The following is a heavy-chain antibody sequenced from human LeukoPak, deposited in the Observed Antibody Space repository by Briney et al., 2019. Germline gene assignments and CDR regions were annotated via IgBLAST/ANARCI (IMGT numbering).Heavy chain of an antibody. V-gene: IGHV3-23*01. J-gene: IGHJ4*02. Sequence: PGGSLRLSCAASVFTFSSYAMSWVRQAPGKGLEWVSAISGSGGSTYYADSVKGRFTISRDNSKNTLYLQMNSLRAEDTAVYYCAKVLRRAIVATILFDCWGQGTLVTVSS. D-gene: IGHD5-12*01. CDR2: ISGSGGST. CDR1: VFTFSSYA. CDR3: AKVLRRAIVATILFDC.